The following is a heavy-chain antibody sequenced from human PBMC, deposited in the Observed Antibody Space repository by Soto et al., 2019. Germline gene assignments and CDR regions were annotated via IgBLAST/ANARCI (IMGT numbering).Heavy chain of an antibody. CDR3: ARDYMVRGVMRWFDP. D-gene: IGHD3-10*01. CDR1: GGSISSSNW. V-gene: IGHV4-4*02. CDR2: IYHSGST. Sequence: QVQLQESGPGLVKPSGTLSLTCAVSGGSISSSNWWSWVRQPPGKGLEWIGEIYHSGSTNYNPSHTRRFAISVDRSKNQFSLTLSSVTAADTAVYYCARDYMVRGVMRWFDPWGQGTLVTVSS. J-gene: IGHJ5*02.